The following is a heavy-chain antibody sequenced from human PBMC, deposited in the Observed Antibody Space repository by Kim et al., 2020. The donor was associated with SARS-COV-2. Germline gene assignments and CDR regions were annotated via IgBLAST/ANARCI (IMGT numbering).Heavy chain of an antibody. CDR3: AKATAIYNWFDP. V-gene: IGHV3-23*01. CDR2: ISGSGGST. J-gene: IGHJ5*02. CDR1: GFTFSSYA. D-gene: IGHD5-18*01. Sequence: GGSLRLSCAASGFTFSSYALSWVRQAPGKGLEWVSAISGSGGSTYYADSVKGRFTISRDNSQHTLYLQMNSLRVEDPAISYCAKATAIYNWFDPWVQVT.